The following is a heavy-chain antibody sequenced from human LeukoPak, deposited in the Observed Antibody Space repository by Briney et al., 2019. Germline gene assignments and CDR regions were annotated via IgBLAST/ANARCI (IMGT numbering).Heavy chain of an antibody. V-gene: IGHV3-30*04. CDR2: ISYDGSNK. CDR3: AKDSSSWYAFDY. CDR1: GFTFSSYA. J-gene: IGHJ4*02. Sequence: GGSLRLSCAASGFTFSSYAMHWVRQVPGKGLEWVAVISYDGSNKYYADSVKGRFTISRDNSKNTLYLQMNSLRAEDTAVYYCAKDSSSWYAFDYWGQGTLVTVSS. D-gene: IGHD6-13*01.